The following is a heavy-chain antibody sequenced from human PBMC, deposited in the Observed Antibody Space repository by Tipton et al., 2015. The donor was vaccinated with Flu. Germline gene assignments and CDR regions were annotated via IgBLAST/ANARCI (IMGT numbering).Heavy chain of an antibody. D-gene: IGHD2-15*01. Sequence: TLSLTCTVSGGAVSSYFWTWIRQPPGKQLEWIGYIYYGGTTNYNPSLRSRVTFSMDTSKNQFSLRLSSVTAADTAVYYCARDSGRNYNHGMDVWGQGTTVYVSS. CDR3: ARDSGRNYNHGMDV. CDR2: IYYGGTT. CDR1: GGAVSSYF. V-gene: IGHV4-59*02. J-gene: IGHJ6*02.